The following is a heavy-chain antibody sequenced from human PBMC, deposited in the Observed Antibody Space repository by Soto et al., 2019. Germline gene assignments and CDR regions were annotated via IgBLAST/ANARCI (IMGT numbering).Heavy chain of an antibody. CDR2: IYHGVST. V-gene: IGHV4-38-2*01. D-gene: IGHD3-22*01. CDR3: AEVRPLSAYYCDSSPYTFGKRLDP. CDR1: GYSISSGYY. Sequence: SETLSLTCAVSGYSISSGYYWGWLRQTPGTGLEWIGSIYHGVSTYYNPSLNSRVTLSIDMTNNHVSLILNSVTAADTAVYYCAEVRPLSAYYCDSSPYTFGKRLDPWRQTTLVTVCS. J-gene: IGHJ5*02.